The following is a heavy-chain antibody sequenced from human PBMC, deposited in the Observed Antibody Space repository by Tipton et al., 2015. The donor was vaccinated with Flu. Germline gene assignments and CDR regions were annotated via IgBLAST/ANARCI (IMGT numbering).Heavy chain of an antibody. D-gene: IGHD3-10*02. CDR3: ARLSYYDVDLKNFYFDY. V-gene: IGHV4-39*01. CDR1: GDSIRSNSYY. J-gene: IGHJ4*02. Sequence: TLSLTCAVSGDSIRSNSYYWGWIRQPPGKGLERIGNIDFTENTYYNPSLKSRVTISADASKNQLSLKLSSVTAADTAVYYCARLSYYDVDLKNFYFDYWGQGALVTVSS. CDR2: IDFTENT.